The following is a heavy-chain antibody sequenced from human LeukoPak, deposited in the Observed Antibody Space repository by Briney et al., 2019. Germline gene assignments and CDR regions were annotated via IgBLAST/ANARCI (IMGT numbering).Heavy chain of an antibody. J-gene: IGHJ5*02. CDR2: IYYSGNT. Sequence: QPGGSLRLSCAASGFTFSRYDLSWIRQPPGKGLEWIGYIYYSGNTNYNPSLKSRVTISVDTSKNQFSLKLSSVTAADTAVYYCARGGSGSYFWFDPWGQGTLVTVSS. D-gene: IGHD3-10*01. V-gene: IGHV4-59*08. CDR3: ARGGSGSYFWFDP. CDR1: GFTFSRYD.